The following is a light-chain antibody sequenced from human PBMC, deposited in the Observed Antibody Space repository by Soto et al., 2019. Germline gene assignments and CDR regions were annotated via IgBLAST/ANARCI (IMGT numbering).Light chain of an antibody. J-gene: IGLJ2*01. V-gene: IGLV1-40*01. CDR2: GNN. Sequence: QSVLTQPPSVSGAPGQRVTISCTGSSSNIGAGYDVHWYQHFPGTAPKLLIYGNNNRPSGVPDRFSGSKSGTSVSLAITGLQAEDEADYYCQSYDSSLSVVFGGGTKLTVL. CDR1: SSNIGAGYD. CDR3: QSYDSSLSVV.